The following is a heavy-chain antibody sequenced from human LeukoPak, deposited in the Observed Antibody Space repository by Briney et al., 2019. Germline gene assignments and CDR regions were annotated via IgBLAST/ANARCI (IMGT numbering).Heavy chain of an antibody. CDR2: ISSSSSYI. CDR3: TRSLWFGELLGFDS. Sequence: GGSLRLSCAASGFTFSSYSMNWVRQAPGKGLEWVSSISSSSSYIYYADSVKGRFTISRDNAKNSLYLQMNSLKTEDTAVYYCTRSLWFGELLGFDSWGQGTLVTVSS. D-gene: IGHD3-10*01. V-gene: IGHV3-21*03. J-gene: IGHJ4*02. CDR1: GFTFSSYS.